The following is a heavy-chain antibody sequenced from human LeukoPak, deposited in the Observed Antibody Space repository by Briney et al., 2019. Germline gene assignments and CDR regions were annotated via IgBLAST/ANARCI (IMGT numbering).Heavy chain of an antibody. J-gene: IGHJ6*02. D-gene: IGHD2-21*01. V-gene: IGHV1-69*13. Sequence: GASVKVSCTASGGTFSSYAISWVRQAPGQGLEWMGGIIPIFGTANYAQKFQGRVTITADESTSTAYMELSSLRSEDTAVYYCATGAAIRSYYYGMDVWGQGTTVTVSS. CDR3: ATGAAIRSYYYGMDV. CDR1: GGTFSSYA. CDR2: IIPIFGTA.